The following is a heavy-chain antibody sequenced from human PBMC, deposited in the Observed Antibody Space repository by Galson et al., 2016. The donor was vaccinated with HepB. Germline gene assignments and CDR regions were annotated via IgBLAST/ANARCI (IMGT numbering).Heavy chain of an antibody. Sequence: SLRLSCAASGFTVRSNYMHWVRQGPGKGLEWVSSLYVAGKTHYADSVKGRFTISRDDSENTLYLQMNSLRADDTAVYYCARSASYYSWFDPWGQGALVTVSS. D-gene: IGHD3-10*01. V-gene: IGHV3-66*01. J-gene: IGHJ5*02. CDR2: LYVAGKT. CDR3: ARSASYYSWFDP. CDR1: GFTVRSNY.